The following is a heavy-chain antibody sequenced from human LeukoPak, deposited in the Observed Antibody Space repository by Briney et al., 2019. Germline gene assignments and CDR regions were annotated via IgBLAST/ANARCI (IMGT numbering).Heavy chain of an antibody. D-gene: IGHD5-18*01. J-gene: IGHJ3*02. CDR2: ISGSGGST. CDR3: ARAPPSNGYKYHFDI. CDR1: GFTFSSYA. V-gene: IGHV3-23*01. Sequence: GGSLRLSCAASGFTFSSYAMSWVRQAPGKGLEWVSAISGSGGSTYYADSVKGRFTISRDNAKNTLYLQMNSLRVEDTAVYYCARAPPSNGYKYHFDIWGQRTMVTVSS.